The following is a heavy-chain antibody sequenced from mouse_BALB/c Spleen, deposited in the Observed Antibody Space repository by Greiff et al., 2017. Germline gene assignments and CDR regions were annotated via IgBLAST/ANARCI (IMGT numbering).Heavy chain of an antibody. CDR2: IDPENGDT. J-gene: IGHJ2*01. CDR3: NAWGGNYFPFDY. CDR1: GFTIKDYY. Sequence: EVKLMESGAELVRSGASVKLSCTASGFTIKDYYMHWVKQRPEQGLEWIGWIDPENGDTEYAPKFQGKATMTADTSSSTAYLQLSSLTSEDTAVYYCNAWGGNYFPFDYWGQGTTLTVSA. V-gene: IGHV14-4*02. D-gene: IGHD2-1*01.